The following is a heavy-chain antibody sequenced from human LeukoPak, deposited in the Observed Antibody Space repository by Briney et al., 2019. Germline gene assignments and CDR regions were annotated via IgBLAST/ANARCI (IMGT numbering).Heavy chain of an antibody. V-gene: IGHV4-4*02. Sequence: SETLSLTCAVSGGSISSGNWWSWVRQPPGKGLEWIGEIYHSGSTNYNPSLKSRVTISVDTSKNQFSLKLSSVTAADTAVYYCARGNYCSGGSCYSGNWFDPWGQGTLVTVSS. CDR3: ARGNYCSGGSCYSGNWFDP. CDR1: GGSISSGNW. CDR2: IYHSGST. D-gene: IGHD2-15*01. J-gene: IGHJ5*02.